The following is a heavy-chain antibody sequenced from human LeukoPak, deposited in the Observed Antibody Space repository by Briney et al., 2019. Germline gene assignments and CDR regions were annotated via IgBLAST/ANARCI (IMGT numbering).Heavy chain of an antibody. Sequence: GGSLRLSCAASGFTFSSYEMNWVRQAPGKGLEWVSYISTSGSTKYYADSVKGRFTISRDNAKNSLYLQMNSLRAEDTAVYCCARDRDPGYSDSSGYRRVNAFDIWGQGTMVTVSS. D-gene: IGHD3-22*01. CDR2: ISTSGSTK. V-gene: IGHV3-48*03. J-gene: IGHJ3*02. CDR3: ARDRDPGYSDSSGYRRVNAFDI. CDR1: GFTFSSYE.